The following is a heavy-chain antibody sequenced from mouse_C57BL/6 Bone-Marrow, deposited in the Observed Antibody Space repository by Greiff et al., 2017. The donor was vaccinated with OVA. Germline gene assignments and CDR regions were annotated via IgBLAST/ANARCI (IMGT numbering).Heavy chain of an antibody. CDR1: GYTFTSYW. V-gene: IGHV1-69*01. Sequence: QVQLKQPGAELVMPGASVKLSCKASGYTFTSYWMHWVKQRPGQGLEWIGEIDPSDSYTNYNQKFKGKSTLTVDKSSSTAYMQLSSLTSEDSAVYYCARDITTGPYWGQGTLVTVSA. CDR2: IDPSDSYT. CDR3: ARDITTGPY. D-gene: IGHD1-2*01. J-gene: IGHJ3*01.